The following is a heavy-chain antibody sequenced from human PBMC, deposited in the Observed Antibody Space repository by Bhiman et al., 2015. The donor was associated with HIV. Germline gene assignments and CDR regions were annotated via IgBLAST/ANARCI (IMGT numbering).Heavy chain of an antibody. CDR3: EIIAAAGTAHVFYYYYYMDV. D-gene: IGHD6-13*01. CDR2: ISYDGSNK. Sequence: QVQLVESGGGVVQPGRSLRLSCAASGFTFSSYAMHWVRQAPGKGLEWVAVISYDGSNKYYADSVKGRFTISRDNSKNTLYLQMNSLRAEDTAVYAKEIIAAAGTAHVFYYYYYMDVWGKGTTVTVSS. V-gene: IGHV3-30*03. J-gene: IGHJ6*03. CDR1: GFTFSSYA.